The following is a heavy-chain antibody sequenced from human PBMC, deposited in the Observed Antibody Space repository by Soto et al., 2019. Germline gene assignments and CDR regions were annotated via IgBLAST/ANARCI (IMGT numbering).Heavy chain of an antibody. CDR2: ISGSGGST. CDR1: GFTFSSYA. V-gene: IGHV3-23*01. J-gene: IGHJ6*03. CDR3: AKDIRGVLDYYYYYYMDV. D-gene: IGHD2-2*02. Sequence: GGSLRLSCAASGFTFSSYAMSWVRQAPGKGLEWVSAISGSGGSTYYADSVKGRFTISRDNSKNTLYLQMNSLRAEDTAVYYCAKDIRGVLDYYYYYYMDVWGKGTTVTVSS.